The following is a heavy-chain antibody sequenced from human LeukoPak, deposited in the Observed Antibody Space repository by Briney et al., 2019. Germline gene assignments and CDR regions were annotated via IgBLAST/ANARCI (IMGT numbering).Heavy chain of an antibody. D-gene: IGHD4-23*01. CDR3: AKDLVAHSPFYGGNFPE. J-gene: IGHJ4*02. V-gene: IGHV3-23*01. CDR2: ISGSGGST. CDR1: GFTFSSYG. Sequence: PGGSLRLSCAASGFTFSSYGMSWVRQAPGKGLEWVSAISGSGGSTYYADSVKGRFTISRDNSKNTLYLQMNSLRAEDTAVYYCAKDLVAHSPFYGGNFPEWGQGTLVTVSS.